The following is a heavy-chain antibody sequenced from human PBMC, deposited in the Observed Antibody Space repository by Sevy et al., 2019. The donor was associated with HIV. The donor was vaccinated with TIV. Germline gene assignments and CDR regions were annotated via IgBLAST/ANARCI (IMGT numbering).Heavy chain of an antibody. CDR3: AKGRWGDYGMDV. J-gene: IGHJ6*02. D-gene: IGHD3-16*01. Sequence: GGSLRLSCTASGFTFTNYAMSWVRQAPGKGLEWVSGVSGSGGATYYADSVKGRFTISRDNSKNTLYLQMNSLRAEDTALYHCAKGRWGDYGMDVWGQGTPVTVSS. CDR1: GFTFTNYA. V-gene: IGHV3-23*01. CDR2: VSGSGGAT.